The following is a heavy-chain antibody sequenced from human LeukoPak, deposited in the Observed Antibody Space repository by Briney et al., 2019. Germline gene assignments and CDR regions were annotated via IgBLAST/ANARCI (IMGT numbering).Heavy chain of an antibody. V-gene: IGHV3-23*01. D-gene: IGHD2/OR15-2a*01. CDR2: ISGGGGGT. CDR3: AKDPNIRDYFDY. Sequence: GGSLRLSCAASGFTFSSYAMSWVRQAPGKGLEWGSAISGGGGGTYYADSVKGRFTISRDNSKNTLYLQMNSLRAEDTAVYYCAKDPNIRDYFDYWGQGTLVTVSS. J-gene: IGHJ4*02. CDR1: GFTFSSYA.